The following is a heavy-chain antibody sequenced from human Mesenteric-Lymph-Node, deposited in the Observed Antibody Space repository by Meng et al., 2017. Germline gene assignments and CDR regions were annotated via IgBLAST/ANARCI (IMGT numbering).Heavy chain of an antibody. D-gene: IGHD3-10*01. Sequence: ESLKISCAVYGGSFSGYYWSWIRQPPGKGLEWIGYICDSGGTNYNPSLKSRLTISLDTSKNQFSLKLSSVTAADTAVYYCARDYYASGSYIVGMDVWGQGTTVTVSS. CDR1: GGSFSGYY. CDR2: ICDSGGT. J-gene: IGHJ6*02. V-gene: IGHV4-59*01. CDR3: ARDYYASGSYIVGMDV.